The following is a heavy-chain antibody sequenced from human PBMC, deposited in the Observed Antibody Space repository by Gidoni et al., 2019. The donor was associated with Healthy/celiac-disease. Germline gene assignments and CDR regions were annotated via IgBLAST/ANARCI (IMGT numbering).Heavy chain of an antibody. CDR2: INAGNGNT. Sequence: QVQLVQSGAEVKKPGASVKVSCKASGYTFTSYAMHWVRQAPGQRLEWMGWINAGNGNTKYSQKFQGRVTITRDTSASTAYMELSSLRSEDTAVYYCARDQRDFWSGYYNGNWFDPWGQGTLVTVSS. D-gene: IGHD3-3*01. CDR3: ARDQRDFWSGYYNGNWFDP. V-gene: IGHV1-3*01. J-gene: IGHJ5*02. CDR1: GYTFTSYA.